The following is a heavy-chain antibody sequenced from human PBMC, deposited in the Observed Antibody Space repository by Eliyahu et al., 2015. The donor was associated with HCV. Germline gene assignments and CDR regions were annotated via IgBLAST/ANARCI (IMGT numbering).Heavy chain of an antibody. Sequence: QLQLQESGSGLVKPSQTLSLTCAVSGGSISSGGYSWSWIRQPPGKGLEWIGYIYHSGSTYYNPSLKSRVTISVDRSKNQFSLKLSSVTAADTAVYYCARGDYGDYERPYYYGMDVWGQGTTVTVSS. V-gene: IGHV4-30-2*01. J-gene: IGHJ6*02. D-gene: IGHD4-17*01. CDR1: GGSISSGGYS. CDR2: IYHSGST. CDR3: ARGDYGDYERPYYYGMDV.